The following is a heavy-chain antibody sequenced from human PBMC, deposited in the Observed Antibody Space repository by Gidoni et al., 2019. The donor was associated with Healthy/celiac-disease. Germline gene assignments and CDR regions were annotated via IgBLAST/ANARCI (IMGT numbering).Heavy chain of an antibody. J-gene: IGHJ6*02. D-gene: IGHD6-13*01. Sequence: EVQLVESGGGLVQPGGSLRLSCAASGFTFSSYEMNWVRQAPGKGLEWVSYISSSGSTIYYADSVKGRFTISRDNAKNSLYLQMNSLRAEDTAVYYCARDLIRQPYSSSWYGVYYYGMDVWGQGTTVTVSS. CDR1: GFTFSSYE. CDR3: ARDLIRQPYSSSWYGVYYYGMDV. V-gene: IGHV3-48*03. CDR2: ISSSGSTI.